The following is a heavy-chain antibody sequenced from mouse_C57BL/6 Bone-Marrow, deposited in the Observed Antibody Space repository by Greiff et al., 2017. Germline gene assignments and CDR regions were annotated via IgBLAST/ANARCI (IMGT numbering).Heavy chain of an antibody. CDR2: IDPEIGDT. CDR1: GFNIKDDY. CDR3: SSFDGNYFDF. J-gene: IGHJ2*01. Sequence: VQLQQSGAELVRPGASVTLSCTASGFNIKDDYIHWVKQRPEQGLEWIGWIDPEIGDTAYALKFQGKSTITSDPSSNTAYLQLRSLTSEDTAVYYCSSFDGNYFDFWGQGTPLTVAS. D-gene: IGHD2-3*01. V-gene: IGHV14-4*01.